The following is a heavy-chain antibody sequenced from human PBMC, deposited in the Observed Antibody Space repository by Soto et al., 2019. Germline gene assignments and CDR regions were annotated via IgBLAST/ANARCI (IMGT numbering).Heavy chain of an antibody. CDR2: IYYSGGT. CDR1: GGSISCAGCY. D-gene: IGHD3-16*01. CDR3: ARDYRGLDYYGMDV. J-gene: IGHJ6*04. V-gene: IGHV4-31*03. Sequence: QVQLQESGPGLVKPSQTLSLSCNVSGGSISCAGCYWSWIRQHPGKGLEWIGNIYYSGGTNYNPTLKSRLTISVDTSKNQFSLKLSSVTAADTAVYYCARDYRGLDYYGMDVWGKGTRVTVSS.